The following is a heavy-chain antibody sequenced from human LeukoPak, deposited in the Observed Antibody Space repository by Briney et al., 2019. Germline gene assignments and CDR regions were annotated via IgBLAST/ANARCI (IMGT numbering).Heavy chain of an antibody. CDR3: ARAQYCSGGSCYSGTLGS. Sequence: PGGSLRLSCAASGFTVSGNYMSWVRQAPGKGLEWVSVIYSGADTYYADSVKGRFTISRHSSQNTVYLQMKSLRAEDTAVYYCARAQYCSGGSCYSGTLGSWGQGTLVTVSS. CDR2: IYSGADT. V-gene: IGHV3-53*01. CDR1: GFTVSGNY. D-gene: IGHD2-15*01. J-gene: IGHJ5*02.